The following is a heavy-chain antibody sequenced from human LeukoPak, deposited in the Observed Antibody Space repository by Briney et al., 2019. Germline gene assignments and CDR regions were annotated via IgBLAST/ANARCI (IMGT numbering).Heavy chain of an antibody. CDR3: ARDCRLNCARQPGFDS. D-gene: IGHD1-1*01. J-gene: IGHJ5*01. V-gene: IGHV3-48*02. Sequence: GGSLRLSCAASGFIISSYAMNWVRQAPGKGLEWVSYISSSSSPINYADSVKGRFTISRDNAKNSLYLQMNSLRDEDTAVYYCARDCRLNCARQPGFDSWGQGTLVTVSS. CDR2: ISSSSSPI. CDR1: GFIISSYA.